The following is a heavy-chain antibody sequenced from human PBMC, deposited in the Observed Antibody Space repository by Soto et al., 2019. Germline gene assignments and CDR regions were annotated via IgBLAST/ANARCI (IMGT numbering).Heavy chain of an antibody. CDR3: ARDSHRASGSLYYYGMDV. V-gene: IGHV1-18*01. J-gene: IGHJ6*02. Sequence: QVQLVQSGAEVKKPGASVKVSCKASGYTFTSYGISWVRQAPGQGLEWMGWTSAYNGNTNHAQKLQGRVTMTTDTPTSTAYMELRRLRSDDTAVYYCARDSHRASGSLYYYGMDVWAQGTTVTVAS. CDR1: GYTFTSYG. CDR2: TSAYNGNT. D-gene: IGHD5-12*01.